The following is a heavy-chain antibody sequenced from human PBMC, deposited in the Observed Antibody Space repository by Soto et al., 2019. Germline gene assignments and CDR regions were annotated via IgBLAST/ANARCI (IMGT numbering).Heavy chain of an antibody. D-gene: IGHD4-17*01. CDR1: GFTFSSYA. CDR3: AKDPTVEYYFDY. CDR2: ISGSGGST. J-gene: IGHJ4*02. V-gene: IGHV3-23*04. Sequence: VQLVESGGGVVQPGRSLRLSCAASGFTFSSYAMSWVRQAPGKGLEWVSAISGSGGSTYYADSVKGRFTISRDNSKNTLYLQMNSLRAEDTAVYYCAKDPTVEYYFDYWGQGTLVTVSS.